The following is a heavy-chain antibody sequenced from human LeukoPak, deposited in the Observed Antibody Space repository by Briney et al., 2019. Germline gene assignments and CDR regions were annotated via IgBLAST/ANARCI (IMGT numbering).Heavy chain of an antibody. CDR3: ARSYSSGWRLADY. V-gene: IGHV1-69*13. D-gene: IGHD6-19*01. Sequence: GASVSVSCKASGGTFSGYAISWVRQAPGQGREWMGGIIPIFGTANYAQKFQGRVTITADESTSTAYMEPSSLRYEDTAVYYCARSYSSGWRLADYWGQGTLVTVSS. J-gene: IGHJ4*02. CDR2: IIPIFGTA. CDR1: GGTFSGYA.